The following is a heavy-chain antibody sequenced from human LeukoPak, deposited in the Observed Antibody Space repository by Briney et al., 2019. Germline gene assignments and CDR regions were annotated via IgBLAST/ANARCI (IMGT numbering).Heavy chain of an antibody. J-gene: IGHJ4*02. CDR1: GFPFDDYG. CDR3: ARDTLGYYGSGSYDY. V-gene: IGHV3-20*04. CDR2: INWNGGST. D-gene: IGHD3-10*01. Sequence: GSLRLSCAASGFPFDDYGMTWVRQAPGKGLEWVSGINWNGGSTGYADSVKGRFTISRDNAKNSLYLQMNSLRAEDTALYYCARDTLGYYGSGSYDYWGQGTLVTVSS.